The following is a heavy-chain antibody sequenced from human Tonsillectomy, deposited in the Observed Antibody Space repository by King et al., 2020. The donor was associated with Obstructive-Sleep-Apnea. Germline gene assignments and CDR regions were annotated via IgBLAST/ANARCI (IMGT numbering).Heavy chain of an antibody. CDR2: ISYDGSNK. Sequence: VQLVESGGGVVQPGRSLRLSCAASGFTFSSYVMHWVRQAPGKGLEWVAVISYDGSNKYYADSVKGRFTISRDNSKNTMYLQMNSLSAEDTAVYYCARDFAELAVSGPDYYSGMDVWGQGTTITVSS. J-gene: IGHJ6*02. V-gene: IGHV3-30*04. D-gene: IGHD6-19*01. CDR3: ARDFAELAVSGPDYYSGMDV. CDR1: GFTFSSYV.